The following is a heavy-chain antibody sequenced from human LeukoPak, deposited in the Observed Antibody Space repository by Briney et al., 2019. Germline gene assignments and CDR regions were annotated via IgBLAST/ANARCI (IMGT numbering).Heavy chain of an antibody. CDR1: GDSISSGLYS. CDR3: ARLWSHSKTEDY. V-gene: IGHV4-39*01. D-gene: IGHD3-16*01. CDR2: IYHNGDT. Sequence: SETLSLTCTVSGDSISSGLYSWGWIRQPPGEGLEWTGNIYHNGDTYYNPSLRSRVTISVDTSENQFSLSLRSVTAADTAVYYCARLWSHSKTEDYWGQGTVVTVSS. J-gene: IGHJ4*02.